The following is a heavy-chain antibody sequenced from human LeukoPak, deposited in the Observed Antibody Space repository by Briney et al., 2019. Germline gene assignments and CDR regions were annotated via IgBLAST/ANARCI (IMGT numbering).Heavy chain of an antibody. Sequence: GESLKISCKGSGYSLTSYWISWVRQMPGKGLEWMGRIDPSDSYTNYSPSFQGHVTISADKSISTAYLQWSSLKASDTAMYYCATFEGNDAFDIWGQGTMVTVSS. CDR1: GYSLTSYW. CDR2: IDPSDSYT. J-gene: IGHJ3*02. CDR3: ATFEGNDAFDI. V-gene: IGHV5-10-1*01.